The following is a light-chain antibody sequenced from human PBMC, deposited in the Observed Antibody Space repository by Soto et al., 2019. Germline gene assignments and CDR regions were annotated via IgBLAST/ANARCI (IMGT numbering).Light chain of an antibody. J-gene: IGKJ4*01. CDR3: QQAKSFPLT. CDR1: QDINSW. CDR2: AAS. Sequence: DIQMTQSPSFVSASVGDRVNITCRASQDINSWVVWYQQKPGKAPKLLIYAASSLQSGVPSRFSGSGSGTHFTLVISNLQPYDFATYSCQQAKSFPLTFGGGTKVEI. V-gene: IGKV1-12*01.